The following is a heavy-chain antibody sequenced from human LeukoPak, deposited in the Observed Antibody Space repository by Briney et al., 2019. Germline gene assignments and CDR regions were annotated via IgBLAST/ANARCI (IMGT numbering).Heavy chain of an antibody. D-gene: IGHD3-16*01. CDR3: ASWGAGGNS. J-gene: IGHJ4*02. V-gene: IGHV3-7*01. CDR1: GFTLSTYW. Sequence: GGSLRVSCEAPGFTLSTYWMNWVRQGPGKGLDWVANINPDGSGKRYVDSVKGRFTIARDNADNSLSLQMNSLRAEDTAVYYCASWGAGGNSWGQGTLVTVSS. CDR2: INPDGSGK.